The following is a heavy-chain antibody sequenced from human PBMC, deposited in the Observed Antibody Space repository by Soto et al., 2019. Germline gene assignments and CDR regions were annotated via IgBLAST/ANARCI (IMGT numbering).Heavy chain of an antibody. V-gene: IGHV3-30-3*01. CDR1: GFTFSSYA. CDR2: ISYDGSNK. CDR3: ARDMVRGVIITGWFDP. J-gene: IGHJ5*02. Sequence: QVQLVESGGGVVQPGRSLRLSCAASGFTFSSYAMHWVRQAPGKGLEWVAVISYDGSNKYYADSVKGRFTISRDNSKNTLYLQMNSLRAEDTAVYYCARDMVRGVIITGWFDPWGQGTLVTVSS. D-gene: IGHD3-10*01.